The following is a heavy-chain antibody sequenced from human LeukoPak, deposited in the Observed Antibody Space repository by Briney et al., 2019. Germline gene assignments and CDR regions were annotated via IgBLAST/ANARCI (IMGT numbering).Heavy chain of an antibody. Sequence: GESLKISCKGSGYSFTSYWIAWVRQMPGKGLEWMGIIYPGDSETRYNPSFQGQVTISADKSINTAYLQWSSLKVSDTAMYYCARPQDDLLTGYYTYWSQGTLVTVSS. CDR3: ARPQDDLLTGYYTY. J-gene: IGHJ4*02. V-gene: IGHV5-51*01. CDR2: IYPGDSET. CDR1: GYSFTSYW. D-gene: IGHD3-9*01.